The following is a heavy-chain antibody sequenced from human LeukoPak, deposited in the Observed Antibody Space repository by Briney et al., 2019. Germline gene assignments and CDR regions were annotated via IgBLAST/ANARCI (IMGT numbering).Heavy chain of an antibody. J-gene: IGHJ2*01. CDR3: AKDRSSGYPEWYFDL. V-gene: IGHV3-23*01. CDR1: GFTFGNYA. Sequence: PGGSLRLSCAASGFTFGNYAMNWVRQPPGKGLEWVSAISGSGANTYYADSVKGRFTISRDNSKNTLYLQMNILRAEDSAVFYCAKDRSSGYPEWYFDLWGRGTLVTVSS. CDR2: ISGSGANT. D-gene: IGHD3-22*01.